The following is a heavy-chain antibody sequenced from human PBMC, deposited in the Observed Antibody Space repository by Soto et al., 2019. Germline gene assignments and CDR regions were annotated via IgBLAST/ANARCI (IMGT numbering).Heavy chain of an antibody. V-gene: IGHV3-21*01. J-gene: IGHJ3*02. CDR3: AREPRYCSGGSCSIMGDAFDI. D-gene: IGHD2-15*01. CDR2: ISSSSSYI. Sequence: PGGSLRLSCAASGFTFSSYSMNWVRQAPGKGLEWVSSISSSSSYIYYADSVKGRFTISRDNAKNSLYLQMNSLRAEDTAVYYCAREPRYCSGGSCSIMGDAFDIWGQGAMVTVSS. CDR1: GFTFSSYS.